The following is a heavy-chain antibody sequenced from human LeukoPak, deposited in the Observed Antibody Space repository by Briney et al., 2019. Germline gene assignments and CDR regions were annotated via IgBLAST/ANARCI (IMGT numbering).Heavy chain of an antibody. CDR3: AKGRHPLLGDDAFDI. CDR2: ISWNSGSI. J-gene: IGHJ3*02. D-gene: IGHD2-21*02. Sequence: GRSLRLSCAASGFTFDDYAMHWVRHAPGKGLEWVSGISWNSGSIGYADSVKGRFTISRDNAKNTLYLQMNSLRAEDTALYYCAKGRHPLLGDDAFDIWGQGTMVTVSS. CDR1: GFTFDDYA. V-gene: IGHV3-9*01.